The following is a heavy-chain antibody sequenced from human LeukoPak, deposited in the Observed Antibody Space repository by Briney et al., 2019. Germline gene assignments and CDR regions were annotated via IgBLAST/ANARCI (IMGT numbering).Heavy chain of an antibody. CDR3: ASSLVVVKAFDI. Sequence: PSETLSLTCTVSSGSISSYYWSWLRQPPGKGLEWFGYIYYSGSTNYNPSLKSRVTISVDTSKTQFSLKLSSVTAADTAVYYCASSLVVVKAFDIWGQGTMVTVSS. D-gene: IGHD3-22*01. J-gene: IGHJ3*02. V-gene: IGHV4-59*01. CDR2: IYYSGST. CDR1: SGSISSYY.